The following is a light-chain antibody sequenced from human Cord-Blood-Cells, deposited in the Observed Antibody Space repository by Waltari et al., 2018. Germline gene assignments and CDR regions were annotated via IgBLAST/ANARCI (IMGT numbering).Light chain of an antibody. J-gene: IGLJ3*02. CDR1: KLGDKY. V-gene: IGLV3-1*01. Sequence: SYELTQSPSVSVSPGQTASITCSGDKLGDKYACWYQQKPGQSPVLVIYQYSKRPSGIPERFSGSNSGNTATLTISGTQAMDEADYYCQAWDSSTAVFGGGTKLTVL. CDR2: QYS. CDR3: QAWDSSTAV.